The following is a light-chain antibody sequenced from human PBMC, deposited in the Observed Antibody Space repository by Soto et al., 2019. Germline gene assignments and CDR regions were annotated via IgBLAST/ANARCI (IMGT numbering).Light chain of an antibody. J-gene: IGKJ1*01. CDR1: QNIGNW. CDR2: HAS. CDR3: QQYHDYRT. V-gene: IGKV1-5*01. Sequence: DIQMTQSPSTLAASVGDRVTITCRASQNIGNWLAWYQQKPGNAPNLLINHASNLESGVPPRFSGSGSGTEFTLTISSLQPDDSATYYCQQYHDYRTFGQGTKVDIK.